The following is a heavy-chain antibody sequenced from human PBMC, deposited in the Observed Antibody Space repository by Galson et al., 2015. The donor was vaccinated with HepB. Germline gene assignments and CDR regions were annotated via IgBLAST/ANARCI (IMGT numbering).Heavy chain of an antibody. CDR2: IDPSVPYT. J-gene: IGHJ4*02. D-gene: IGHD2-2*02. V-gene: IGHV5-10-1*01. Sequence: QSGAEVTKPGESLRISCKGSGYSFTSYWISWVRQMPGKGLEWMGRIDPSVPYTNYSPSFQGHVTISADKSISTAYLQWSSLKASDTAMYYCARGPEGYCSSTSCYTPWDYWCQGTLVTVSS. CDR1: GYSFTSYW. CDR3: ARGPEGYCSSTSCYTPWDY.